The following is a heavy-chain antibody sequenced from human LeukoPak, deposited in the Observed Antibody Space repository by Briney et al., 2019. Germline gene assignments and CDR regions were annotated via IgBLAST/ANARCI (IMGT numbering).Heavy chain of an antibody. CDR1: GGSISSGSYS. Sequence: SQTPSLTCTVSGGSISSGSYSWSWIRQPAGKGLEWIGRIYPSGSTNYNPSLKSRVTISVDTSKNQFSLKLSSVTAADTAVYYCARGFAERYYYYYYMDVWGKGTTVSVSS. CDR2: IYPSGST. CDR3: ARGFAERYYYYYYMDV. D-gene: IGHD3-10*01. V-gene: IGHV4-61*02. J-gene: IGHJ6*03.